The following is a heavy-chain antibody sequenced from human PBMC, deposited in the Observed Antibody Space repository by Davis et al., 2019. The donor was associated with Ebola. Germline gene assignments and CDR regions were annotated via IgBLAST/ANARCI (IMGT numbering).Heavy chain of an antibody. Sequence: SQTLSLTCTVSGGSISNYYWNWIRQPPGKGLEWIGYIYYNGRTNHNPSLKSRVTISVDTSKNQVSLKLSSVTAADTAVYYCARGDYGDYVGEDYYYYYGMDVWGQGTTVTVSS. CDR2: IYYNGRT. D-gene: IGHD4-17*01. V-gene: IGHV4-59*08. CDR1: GGSISNYY. CDR3: ARGDYGDYVGEDYYYYYGMDV. J-gene: IGHJ6*02.